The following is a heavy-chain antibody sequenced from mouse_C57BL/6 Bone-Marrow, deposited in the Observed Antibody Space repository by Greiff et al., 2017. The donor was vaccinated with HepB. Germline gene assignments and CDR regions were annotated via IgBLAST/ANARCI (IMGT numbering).Heavy chain of an antibody. Sequence: QVHVKQPGAELVRPGSSVKLSCKASGYTFNSYWMHWVKQRPIQGLEWIGNIDPSDSETHYNQKFKDKATLTVDKSSSPAYMQLSSLTSEEWAVDYCARNGLDYWGQGTTLTVSS. D-gene: IGHD3-1*01. V-gene: IGHV1-52*01. J-gene: IGHJ2*01. CDR3: ARNGLDY. CDR1: GYTFNSYW. CDR2: IDPSDSET.